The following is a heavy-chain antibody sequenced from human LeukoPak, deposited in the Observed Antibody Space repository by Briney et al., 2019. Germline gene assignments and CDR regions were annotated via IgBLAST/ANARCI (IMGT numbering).Heavy chain of an antibody. D-gene: IGHD3-16*01. CDR2: ISYDGSNK. CDR3: SRWGTFGGEDY. Sequence: GGSLRLSCAASGFTFSSYAMHWVRQAPGKGLEWVAVISYDGSNKYYADSVKGRFTISRDNSKNTLYLQMNSLRAEDTAVYYCSRWGTFGGEDYWGQGTLVTVSS. CDR1: GFTFSSYA. V-gene: IGHV3-30*04. J-gene: IGHJ4*02.